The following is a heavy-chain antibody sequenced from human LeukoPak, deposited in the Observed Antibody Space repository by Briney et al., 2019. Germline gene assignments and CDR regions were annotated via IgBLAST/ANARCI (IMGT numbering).Heavy chain of an antibody. V-gene: IGHV4-4*02. D-gene: IGHD2/OR15-2a*01. CDR1: GGSISSNNW. CDR2: IYHSGST. CDR3: ASPSEVSFKALDY. J-gene: IGHJ4*02. Sequence: SETLSLTSAVSGGSISSNNWWTWVRQPPGKGLEWIGEIYHSGSTNYNPSLKSRVSLSVDKSKNQFSLKLTYVTAADTAVYYCASPSEVSFKALDYWGQGTLVTVSS.